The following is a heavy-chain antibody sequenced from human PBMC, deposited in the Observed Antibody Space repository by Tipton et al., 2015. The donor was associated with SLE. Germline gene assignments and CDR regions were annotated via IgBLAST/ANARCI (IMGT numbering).Heavy chain of an antibody. CDR3: AREVGDILTGYYHFDY. CDR2: IYTSGGT. CDR1: GGSISSYY. D-gene: IGHD3-9*01. V-gene: IGHV4-4*08. Sequence: TLSLTCTVSGGSISSYYWSWIRQPPGKGLEWIGYIYTSGGTNYNPSLKSRVTISVDTSKNQFSLKLSSVTAADTAVYYCAREVGDILTGYYHFDYWGQGTLVTVSS. J-gene: IGHJ4*02.